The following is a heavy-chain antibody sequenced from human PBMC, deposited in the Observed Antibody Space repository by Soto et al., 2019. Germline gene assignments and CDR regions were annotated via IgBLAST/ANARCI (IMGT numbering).Heavy chain of an antibody. J-gene: IGHJ6*02. CDR1: GGSFSGYY. CDR3: ARRYRTFYGSGSYKSGHGMDV. Sequence: PSETLSLTCAVYGGSFSGYYWSWIRQPPGKGLEWIGEINHSGSTNYNPSLKSRVTISVDTSKNQFSLKLSSVTAADTAVYYCARRYRTFYGSGSYKSGHGMDVWGQGTTVTVSS. V-gene: IGHV4-34*01. CDR2: INHSGST. D-gene: IGHD3-10*01.